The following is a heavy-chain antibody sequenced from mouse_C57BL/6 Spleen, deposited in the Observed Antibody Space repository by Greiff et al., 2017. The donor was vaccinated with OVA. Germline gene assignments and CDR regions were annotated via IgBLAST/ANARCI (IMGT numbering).Heavy chain of an antibody. Sequence: EVKLEESGPGLVKPSQSLSLTCSVTGYSITSGYYWNWIRQFPGNKLEWMGYISYDGSNNYNPSLKNRISITRDTSKNQFFLKLNSVTTEDTATYYCARGNYFLMDYWGQGTSVTVSS. CDR2: ISYDGSN. CDR1: GYSITSGYY. CDR3: ARGNYFLMDY. V-gene: IGHV3-6*01. J-gene: IGHJ4*01. D-gene: IGHD1-1*02.